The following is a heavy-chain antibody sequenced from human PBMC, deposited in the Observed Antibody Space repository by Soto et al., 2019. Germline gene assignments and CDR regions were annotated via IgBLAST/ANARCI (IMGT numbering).Heavy chain of an antibody. D-gene: IGHD3-9*01. CDR3: AKDFYDILTGYSFLGSGSYDY. J-gene: IGHJ4*02. CDR2: ISGNSGSI. CDR1: GFTFDDYA. Sequence: GGSLRLSCAASGFTFDDYAMHWVRQAPGKGLEWVSAISGNSGSIYYADSVKGRFTISRDNSKNTLYLQMNSLRAEDTAVYYCAKDFYDILTGYSFLGSGSYDYWGQGTLVTVSS. V-gene: IGHV3-23*01.